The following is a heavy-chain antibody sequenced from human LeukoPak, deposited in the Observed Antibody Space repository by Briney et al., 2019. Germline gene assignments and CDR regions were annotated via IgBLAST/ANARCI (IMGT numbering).Heavy chain of an antibody. Sequence: PGRSLRLSCAASGFTFSSYAMHCVRQAPGKGLEWVAVISYDGSNKYYADSVKGRFTISRDNSKNTLYLQMNSLRAEDTAAYYCARGLADCSSTSCYWNWFDPWGQGTMVTVSS. D-gene: IGHD2-2*01. V-gene: IGHV3-30*04. CDR3: ARGLADCSSTSCYWNWFDP. CDR1: GFTFSSYA. CDR2: ISYDGSNK. J-gene: IGHJ5*02.